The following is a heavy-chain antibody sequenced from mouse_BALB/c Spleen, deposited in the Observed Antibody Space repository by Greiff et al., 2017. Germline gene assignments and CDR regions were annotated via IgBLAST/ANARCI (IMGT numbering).Heavy chain of an antibody. CDR1: GFTFSSFG. D-gene: IGHD2-1*01. J-gene: IGHJ2*01. CDR3: GRNGNAFDY. CDR2: ISSGSSTI. V-gene: IGHV5-17*02. Sequence: DVHLVESGGGLVQPGGSRKLSCAASGFTFSSFGMHWVRQAPEKGLEWVAYISSGSSTIYYADTVKGRFTIARDNPKNTLFLQRTSLRSEDTAMYYCGRNGNAFDYWGQGTTLTVSS.